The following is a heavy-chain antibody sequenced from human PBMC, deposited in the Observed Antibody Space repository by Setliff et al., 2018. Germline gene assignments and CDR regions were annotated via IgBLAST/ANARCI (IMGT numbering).Heavy chain of an antibody. D-gene: IGHD6-6*01. V-gene: IGHV4-39*07. CDR3: ARVAQYSSSSFYYYYYGMDV. CDR1: GGSISSSSYY. Sequence: SETLSLTCTVSGGSISSSSYYWGWSRQPPGKGLEWIGSIYYSGSTYYNPSLKSRVTISVDTSKNQFSLKLSSVTAADTAVYYCARVAQYSSSSFYYYYYGMDVWGQGTTVTVSS. J-gene: IGHJ6*02. CDR2: IYYSGST.